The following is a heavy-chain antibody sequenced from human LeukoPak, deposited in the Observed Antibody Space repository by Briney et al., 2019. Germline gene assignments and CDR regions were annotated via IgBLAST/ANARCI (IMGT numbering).Heavy chain of an antibody. D-gene: IGHD1-26*01. CDR2: INHSGST. J-gene: IGHJ4*02. Sequence: PSETLSLTCAVYGGSFSGYYWSWIRQPPGKGLEWIGEINHSGSTNYNPSLKSRVTISVDTSKNQFSLKLSSVTAADTAVYYCARLRWELPDYWGQGTLVTVSS. CDR1: GGSFSGYY. CDR3: ARLRWELPDY. V-gene: IGHV4-34*01.